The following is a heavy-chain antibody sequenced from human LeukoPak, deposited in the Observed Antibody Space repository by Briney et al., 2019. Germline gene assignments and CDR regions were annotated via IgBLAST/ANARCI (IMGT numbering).Heavy chain of an antibody. CDR1: GGSISSYY. V-gene: IGHV4-59*08. D-gene: IGHD5-24*01. J-gene: IGHJ4*02. CDR3: ARGGLKNNVEMATTFDY. CDR2: IYYSGST. Sequence: SETLSLTCTVSGGSISSYYWSWIRQPPGKGLEWIGYIYYSGSTNYNPSLKSRVTISVDTSKNQFSLKLSSVTAADTAVYYCARGGLKNNVEMATTFDYWGQGTLVTVSS.